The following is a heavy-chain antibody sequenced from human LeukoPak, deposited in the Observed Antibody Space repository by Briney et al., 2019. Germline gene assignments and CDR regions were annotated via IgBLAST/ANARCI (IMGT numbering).Heavy chain of an antibody. D-gene: IGHD3-10*01. CDR3: ARVWFNYYMDV. CDR2: IYFNGNT. CDR1: DGSISSSSYY. Sequence: PSETLSLTCTVSDGSISSSSYYWGWIRQPPGKGLEWIANIYFNGNTYYNSTLKSRVTISLDTSKNQFSLKLSSVTAADTAVYYCARVWFNYYMDVWGKGTTVTISS. V-gene: IGHV4-39*07. J-gene: IGHJ6*03.